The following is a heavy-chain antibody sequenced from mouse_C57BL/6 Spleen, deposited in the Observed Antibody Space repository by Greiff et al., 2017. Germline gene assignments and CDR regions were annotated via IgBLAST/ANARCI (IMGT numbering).Heavy chain of an antibody. Sequence: QVQLQQSGAELVKPGASVKISCKASGYAFSSYWMNWVKQRPGKGLEWIGQIYPGDGDTNYNGKFKGKATLTADKSSSTAYMQLSSLTSEDSAVYFCARKSPSNSYAKDYWGQGTSVTVSS. CDR3: ARKSPSNSYAKDY. CDR2: IYPGDGDT. J-gene: IGHJ4*01. D-gene: IGHD2-5*01. V-gene: IGHV1-80*01. CDR1: GYAFSSYW.